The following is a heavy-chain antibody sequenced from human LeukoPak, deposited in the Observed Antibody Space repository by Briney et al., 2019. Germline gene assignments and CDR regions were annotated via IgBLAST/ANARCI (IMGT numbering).Heavy chain of an antibody. J-gene: IGHJ3*02. CDR3: ARHAVVRVWWRDGTDALDI. V-gene: IGHV4-39*01. Sequence: SSETLSLTCTVSGGSISSSSYYWGWIRQPPGKGLEWIGSIYYSGSTYYNPSLKSRVTISVDTSKNQFSLKLSSATAADTAVYYCARHAVVRVWWRDGTDALDIWGQGTMVTVSS. CDR1: GGSISSSSYY. CDR2: IYYSGST. D-gene: IGHD1-26*01.